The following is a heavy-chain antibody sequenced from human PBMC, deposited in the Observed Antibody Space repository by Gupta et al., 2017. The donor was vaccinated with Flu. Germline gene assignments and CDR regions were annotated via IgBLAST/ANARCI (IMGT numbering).Heavy chain of an antibody. D-gene: IGHD5-24*01. J-gene: IGHJ4*02. CDR2: IATDGSVK. CDR3: ARNRGWQQFDY. V-gene: IGHV3-7*01. CDR1: GFHFSTYW. Sequence: EVQLVESGGGLVQPGGSLRLACAVAGFHFSTYWMDWVRQAPGKGLEWVANIATDGSVKNYAASVKGRFTISRDNAEDSLYLQMHSLRADDTALYYCARNRGWQQFDYWGQGALVTVSS.